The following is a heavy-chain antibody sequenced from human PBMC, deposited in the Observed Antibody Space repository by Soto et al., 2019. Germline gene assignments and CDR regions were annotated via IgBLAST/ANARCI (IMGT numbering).Heavy chain of an antibody. CDR1: GFTFSSYG. Sequence: QVQLVESGGGVVQPGRSLRLSCAASGFTFSSYGMHWVRQAPGKGLEWVAVIWYDGSNKYYADSVKGRFTISRDNSQNALYLQMNSLRAEDTAVYYCARDDYGFDYWGQGTLVTVSS. D-gene: IGHD4-17*01. V-gene: IGHV3-33*01. J-gene: IGHJ4*02. CDR3: ARDDYGFDY. CDR2: IWYDGSNK.